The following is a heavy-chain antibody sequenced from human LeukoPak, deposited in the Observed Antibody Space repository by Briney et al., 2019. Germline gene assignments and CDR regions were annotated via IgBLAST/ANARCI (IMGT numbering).Heavy chain of an antibody. V-gene: IGHV7-4-1*02. J-gene: IGHJ4*02. CDR3: ARAFQSLGGLSLPDY. CDR2: IHPSTGNP. D-gene: IGHD3-16*02. CDR1: GYTFTDYA. Sequence: ASVKVSCKASGYTFTDYAMNWVRQAPGQGLEWMGWIHPSTGNPTYAQGFTGRFVFSLDTSVSTTYLQISGLNAEDTAVYFCARAFQSLGGLSLPDYWGQGTLVTVSS.